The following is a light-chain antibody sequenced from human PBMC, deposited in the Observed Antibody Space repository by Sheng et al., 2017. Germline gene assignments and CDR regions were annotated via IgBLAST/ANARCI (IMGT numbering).Light chain of an antibody. V-gene: IGKV3-20*01. CDR2: AAS. CDR3: QQYGSSSC. Sequence: EIVLTQSPGTLSLSPGERATLSCRASHIVSSSYLAWYQQKPGQAPRLLIYAASSRATGIPDRFSGSGSGTDFTLTISRLEPEDFALYYCQQYGSSSCFGGGTKVEIK. CDR1: HIVSSSY. J-gene: IGKJ4*01.